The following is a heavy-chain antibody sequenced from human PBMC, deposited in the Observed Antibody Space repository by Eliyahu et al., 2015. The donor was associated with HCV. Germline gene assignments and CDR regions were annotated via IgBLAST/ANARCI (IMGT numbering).Heavy chain of an antibody. CDR3: ARDGIYYDTAFDY. Sequence: QVQLVQSGAELKKPGASVKVSCXASGYTFHSFGNSWVRQAPGQGIXWMGWISVETGNAKYAQNFQGRVAMTRDTSTSTAYMELRSLRSVDTAVYYCARDGIYYDTAFDYWGQGTLVTVSS. CDR1: GYTFHSFG. V-gene: IGHV1-18*04. J-gene: IGHJ4*02. CDR2: ISVETGNA. D-gene: IGHD3-22*01.